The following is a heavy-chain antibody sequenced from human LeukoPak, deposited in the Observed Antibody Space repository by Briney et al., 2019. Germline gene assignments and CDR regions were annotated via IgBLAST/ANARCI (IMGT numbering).Heavy chain of an antibody. V-gene: IGHV3-30*18. CDR3: AKGGYSSSWYWQDYGMDV. CDR1: GFTFSSYG. D-gene: IGHD6-13*01. Sequence: PGRPLRLSCAASGFTFSSYGMHWVRQAPGKGLEWVAVISYDGSNKYYADSVKGRFTISRDNSKNTLYLQMNSLRAEDTAVYYCAKGGYSSSWYWQDYGMDVWGQGTTVTVSS. CDR2: ISYDGSNK. J-gene: IGHJ6*02.